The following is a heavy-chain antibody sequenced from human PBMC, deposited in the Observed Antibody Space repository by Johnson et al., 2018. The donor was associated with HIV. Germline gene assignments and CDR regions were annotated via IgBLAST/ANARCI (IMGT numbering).Heavy chain of an antibody. CDR1: GFTFDEYG. CDR3: AKGSGYYAAFDI. D-gene: IGHD3-22*01. V-gene: IGHV3-20*04. J-gene: IGHJ3*02. Sequence: EVLLLESGGGVVRPGGSLRLSCEVSGFTFDEYGMSWVRQAPGKGLEWVSLLSWNGGSTGYADSVKGRFAISRDDSKNTLYLQMNSLRPEDTALYYWAKGSGYYAAFDIWGQGTMVTVTS. CDR2: LSWNGGST.